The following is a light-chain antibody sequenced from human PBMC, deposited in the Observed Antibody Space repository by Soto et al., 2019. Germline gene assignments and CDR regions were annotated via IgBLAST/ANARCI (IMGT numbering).Light chain of an antibody. V-gene: IGKV1-39*01. Sequence: DIQMTQYPSSLSASVGDRVTITCRTSQTINKWLNWYQQKPGKAPKLLIYGTSNLYNGVPSRFSGSGAGTDFTLTITSLQPEDFAVYYCQQSYNPPWTFGQGTKVEIK. CDR2: GTS. J-gene: IGKJ1*01. CDR3: QQSYNPPWT. CDR1: QTINKW.